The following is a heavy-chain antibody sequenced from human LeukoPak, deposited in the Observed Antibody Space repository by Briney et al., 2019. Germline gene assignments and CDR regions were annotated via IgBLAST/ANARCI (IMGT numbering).Heavy chain of an antibody. Sequence: GSSVKVSCKASGGTFSSYAISWVRQAPGQGLEWMGRIIPIFGTANYAQKFQGRVTMTRDTSTSTVYMELSSLRSEDTAVYYCARDGVFLEWLFIQDWGQGTLVTVSS. D-gene: IGHD3-3*01. J-gene: IGHJ4*02. CDR1: GGTFSSYA. CDR2: IIPIFGTA. V-gene: IGHV1-69*05. CDR3: ARDGVFLEWLFIQD.